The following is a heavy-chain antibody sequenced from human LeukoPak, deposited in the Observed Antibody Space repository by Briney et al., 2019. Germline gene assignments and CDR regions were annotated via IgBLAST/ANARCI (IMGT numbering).Heavy chain of an antibody. V-gene: IGHV3-30*02. CDR2: IRYDGSNK. J-gene: IGHJ4*02. CDR1: EFTFSSYG. D-gene: IGHD6-6*01. Sequence: GGSLRLSCAASEFTFSSYGMHWVRQAPGKGLEWVAFIRYDGSNKYYADSVKGRFTISRDNSKNTLYLQMNSLRAEDTAVYYCAKDHLAARSYYFDYWGQGTLVTVSS. CDR3: AKDHLAARSYYFDY.